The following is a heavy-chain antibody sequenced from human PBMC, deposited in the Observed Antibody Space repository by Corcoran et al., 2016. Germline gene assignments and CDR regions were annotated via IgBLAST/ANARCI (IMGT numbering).Heavy chain of an antibody. D-gene: IGHD2-8*01. Sequence: QLQLQESGPGLVKPSETLSLTCTVSGGSISSSSYYWDWIRQPPGKGLEWIGSIYYSGSTYYNPSLKSRVTISVDTSKNQFSLKLSSVTAADTAVYYCATVSQYCTNGVCYSYFDYWGQGTLVTVSS. CDR2: IYYSGST. J-gene: IGHJ4*02. CDR1: GGSISSSSYY. CDR3: ATVSQYCTNGVCYSYFDY. V-gene: IGHV4-39*07.